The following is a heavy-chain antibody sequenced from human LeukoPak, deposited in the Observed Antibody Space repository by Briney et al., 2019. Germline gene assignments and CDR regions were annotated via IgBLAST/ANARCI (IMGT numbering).Heavy chain of an antibody. V-gene: IGHV4-4*07. CDR1: GVCISSYY. CDR2: IYTSGTT. D-gene: IGHD6-13*01. Sequence: SETLSLTCAVSGVCISSYYWTWLPQPAGKGLERIGLIYTSGTTNYNPSVKSRVTMSVDTSKNQFSLKLNSVTAADTAVYYCARKAASNWYFDLWGRGTLVTVSS. CDR3: ARKAASNWYFDL. J-gene: IGHJ2*01.